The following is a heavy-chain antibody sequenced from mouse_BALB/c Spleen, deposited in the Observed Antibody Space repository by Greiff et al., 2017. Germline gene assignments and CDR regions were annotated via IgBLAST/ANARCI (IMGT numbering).Heavy chain of an antibody. Sequence: VKLMESGPGLVAPSQSLSITCTVSGFSLTSYGVHWVRQPPGKGLEWLGVIWAGGSTNYNSALMSRLSISKDNSKSQVFLKMNSLQTDDTAMYYCARHYGSSYWYFDVWGAGTTVTVSS. J-gene: IGHJ1*01. CDR2: IWAGGST. D-gene: IGHD1-1*01. V-gene: IGHV2-9*02. CDR3: ARHYGSSYWYFDV. CDR1: GFSLTSYG.